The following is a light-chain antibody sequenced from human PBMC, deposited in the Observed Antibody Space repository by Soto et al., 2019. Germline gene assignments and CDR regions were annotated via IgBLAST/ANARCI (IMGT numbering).Light chain of an antibody. CDR2: DAY. CDR3: QQRSNWPPF. V-gene: IGKV3-11*01. Sequence: EVVLTQSPVTLSLSPGERATLSCRASQSFRGLLAWYQQKPGQAPRLLIYDAYNRATGIPDRFSGSGSGTDFTLTISRLEPEDFAVYYCQQRSNWPPFFGQGTRLEIK. CDR1: QSFRGL. J-gene: IGKJ5*01.